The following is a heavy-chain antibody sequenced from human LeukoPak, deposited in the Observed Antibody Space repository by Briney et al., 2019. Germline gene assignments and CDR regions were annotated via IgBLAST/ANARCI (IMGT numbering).Heavy chain of an antibody. J-gene: IGHJ4*02. CDR3: AKPLIAAAGTNFDY. CDR2: ISVSGGST. V-gene: IGHV3-23*01. Sequence: GGSLRLSCAASGFTFSKYAMSWVRQAPGKGLEWVSGISVSGGSTHYADSVKGRFTIPRDNSKNTLYLQMSSLRAEDTAVYYCAKPLIAAAGTNFDYWGQGTLVTVSS. D-gene: IGHD6-13*01. CDR1: GFTFSKYA.